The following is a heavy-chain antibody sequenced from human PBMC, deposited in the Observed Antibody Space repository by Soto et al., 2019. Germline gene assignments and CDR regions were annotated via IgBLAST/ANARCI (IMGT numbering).Heavy chain of an antibody. D-gene: IGHD6-19*01. J-gene: IGHJ4*02. CDR2: IFYSGVT. CDR1: GGSISGHY. Sequence: QLQLQESGPGLVKPSETLSLTCTVSGGSISGHYWTWIRQPPGKELEWIGYIFYSGVTNYNPSLKSRVTLSVDTSKNQFSLKLTSVPAEDTDVYYCARVGSSGWSPDYWGRGTLVTVSS. V-gene: IGHV4-59*11. CDR3: ARVGSSGWSPDY.